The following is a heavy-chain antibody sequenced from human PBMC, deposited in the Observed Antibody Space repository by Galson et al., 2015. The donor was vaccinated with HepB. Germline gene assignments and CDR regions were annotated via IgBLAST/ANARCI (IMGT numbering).Heavy chain of an antibody. CDR1: GFTFSSYS. CDR2: ISRTSSYK. V-gene: IGHV3-21*01. Sequence: SLRLSCAASGFTFSSYSMNWVRQAPGKGLEWVSSISRTSSYKYYADSMKGRFTISRDNAKNSLYLQMNSLRAEDTAVYYCASDTYSSDWYPDSWGQGTLVTVSS. CDR3: ASDTYSSDWYPDS. J-gene: IGHJ4*02. D-gene: IGHD6-19*01.